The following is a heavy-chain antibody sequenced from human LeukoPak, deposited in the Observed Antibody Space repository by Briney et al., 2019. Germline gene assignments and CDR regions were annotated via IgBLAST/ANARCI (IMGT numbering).Heavy chain of an antibody. Sequence: SETLSLTCTVSGGSISSHYWTWIRQSPVKGLEWIGDISNSGSTSYNPSPKSRVTISIDTSKNQFSLKLSSVTASDTAVYYCGRDALVGYFSYYYMDVWGKGTTVTVSS. D-gene: IGHD2-15*01. V-gene: IGHV4-59*11. J-gene: IGHJ6*03. CDR2: ISNSGST. CDR3: GRDALVGYFSYYYMDV. CDR1: GGSISSHY.